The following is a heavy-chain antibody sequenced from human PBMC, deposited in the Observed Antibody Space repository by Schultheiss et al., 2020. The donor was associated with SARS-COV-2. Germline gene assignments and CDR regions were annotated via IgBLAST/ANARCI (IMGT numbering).Heavy chain of an antibody. V-gene: IGHV3-11*03. CDR1: GFTFSDYY. D-gene: IGHD2-2*01. J-gene: IGHJ6*02. CDR2: ISTSSSYT. CDR3: ATARSRCSGTKCYEYYYYGLDV. Sequence: GGSLRLSCAASGFTFSDYYITWIRQAPGKGLEWVSYISTSSSYTNYADSVKGRFTISRDNAKKSVYLQMNSLRAEDTAVYYCATARSRCSGTKCYEYYYYGLDVWGQGTTVTVSS.